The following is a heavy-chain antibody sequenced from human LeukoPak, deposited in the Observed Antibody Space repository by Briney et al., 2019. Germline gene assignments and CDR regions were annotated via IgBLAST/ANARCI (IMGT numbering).Heavy chain of an antibody. CDR2: IKGDGSKR. D-gene: IGHD4-17*01. Sequence: GGSLRLSCAASGFRFSTYWMSWVRQAPGKGLEWVADIKGDGSKRYYVDSMKGRFTITRDNAKNSVYLEMNSLRVEDTAVYYCARDTPYGAVFDYWGQGTLVTVSS. CDR3: ARDTPYGAVFDY. J-gene: IGHJ4*02. V-gene: IGHV3-7*01. CDR1: GFRFSTYW.